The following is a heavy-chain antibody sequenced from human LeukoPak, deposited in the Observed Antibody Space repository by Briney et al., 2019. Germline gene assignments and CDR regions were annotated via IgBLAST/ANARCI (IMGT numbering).Heavy chain of an antibody. V-gene: IGHV4-4*07. CDR1: GGSINNYY. Sequence: PSETLSLTCTVSGGSINNYYWSWIRQPAGKGLEWIGRIYTRGSANYNPSLKSRVTMSVDTSKNQFSLKLSSVTAADTAVYYCARGRYCSADICSGGDAFDIWGQGTMVSVSS. D-gene: IGHD2-15*01. CDR3: ARGRYCSADICSGGDAFDI. J-gene: IGHJ3*02. CDR2: IYTRGSA.